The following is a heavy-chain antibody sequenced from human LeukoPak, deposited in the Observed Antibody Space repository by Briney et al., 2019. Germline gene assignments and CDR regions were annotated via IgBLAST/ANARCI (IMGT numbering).Heavy chain of an antibody. CDR2: INPNSGGT. D-gene: IGHD3-10*01. V-gene: IGHV1-2*02. Sequence: ASVKVSCKASGYTFTGYYMHWVRQAPGQGLEWMGWINPNSGGTNYAQKFQGRVTMTRDTSISTAHMELSRLRSDDTAVYYCARDTRLTGGSAPDYWGQGTLVTVSS. J-gene: IGHJ4*02. CDR3: ARDTRLTGGSAPDY. CDR1: GYTFTGYY.